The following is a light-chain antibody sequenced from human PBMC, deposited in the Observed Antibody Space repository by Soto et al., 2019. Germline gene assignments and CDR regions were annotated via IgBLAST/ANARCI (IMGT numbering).Light chain of an antibody. J-gene: IGKJ1*01. CDR3: QQYYSTLPT. Sequence: DIVMTQSPDSLAVSLGERATINCKSSQSVLYSSNNKNYLAWYQQKPGQPPKLLIYRASTRESGVPDRFSGSGSGTDFSLTISSLQAEDVAVYYCQQYYSTLPTFGQVTKVEIK. CDR1: QSVLYSSNNKNY. V-gene: IGKV4-1*01. CDR2: RAS.